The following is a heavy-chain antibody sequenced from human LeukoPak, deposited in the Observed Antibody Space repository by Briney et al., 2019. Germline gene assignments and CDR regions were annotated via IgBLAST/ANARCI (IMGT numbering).Heavy chain of an antibody. D-gene: IGHD3-9*01. CDR1: GFTVSSNY. CDR2: IYSGGST. Sequence: GGSLRLSCAASGFTVSSNYMSWVRQAPGKGLEWVSVIYSGGSTYYADSVKGRFTISRDNSKNTLYLQVNSLRAEDTAVYYCASPATRYFDWLLSSPQYYGMDVWGQGTTVTVSS. J-gene: IGHJ6*02. V-gene: IGHV3-66*01. CDR3: ASPATRYFDWLLSSPQYYGMDV.